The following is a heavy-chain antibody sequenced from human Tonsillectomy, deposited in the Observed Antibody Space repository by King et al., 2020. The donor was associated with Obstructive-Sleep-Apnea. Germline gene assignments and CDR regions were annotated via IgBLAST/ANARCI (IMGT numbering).Heavy chain of an antibody. CDR3: ARYGT. CDR2: IKKDGSEK. CDR1: CVTFSSYW. Sequence: VQLGEPGVGLVQPVGSLRLSCAAPCVTFSSYWVSWVRQVPGKGLDWVDNIKKDGSEKSYVYSVRVRFTISRDNAKNSLYLQMNSLRAEDTAVYYCARYGTWGQGTLVTVSS. J-gene: IGHJ4*02. V-gene: IGHV3-7*03. D-gene: IGHD1-26*01.